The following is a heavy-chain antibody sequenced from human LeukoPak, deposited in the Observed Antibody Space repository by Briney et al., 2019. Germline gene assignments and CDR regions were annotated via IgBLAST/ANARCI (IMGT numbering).Heavy chain of an antibody. CDR2: ISGSGGNT. CDR1: GFTFSSYA. Sequence: GGSLGLSCAASGFTFSSYAMSWVRQAPGKGLEWISGISGSGGNTYYADSVKGRFTISRDISKNTLYLQMNSLRGEDTAVYYCAKPGDGCSGGSCYYFDYWGQGTLVTVSS. J-gene: IGHJ4*02. D-gene: IGHD2-15*01. V-gene: IGHV3-23*01. CDR3: AKPGDGCSGGSCYYFDY.